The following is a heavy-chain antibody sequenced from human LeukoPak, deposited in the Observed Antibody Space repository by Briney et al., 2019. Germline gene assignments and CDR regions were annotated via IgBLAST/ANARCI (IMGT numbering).Heavy chain of an antibody. V-gene: IGHV1-69*05. D-gene: IGHD3-22*01. J-gene: IGHJ6*03. CDR3: ARDISGSRGVITPHYYYYYMDV. CDR2: IIPIFGTA. CDR1: GGTFSGYA. Sequence: SVKVSCKASGGTFSGYAISWVRQAPGQGLEWMGGIIPIFGTANYAQKFQGRVTITTDESTSTAYMELSSLRSEDTAVYYCARDISGSRGVITPHYYYYYMDVWGKGTTVTVSS.